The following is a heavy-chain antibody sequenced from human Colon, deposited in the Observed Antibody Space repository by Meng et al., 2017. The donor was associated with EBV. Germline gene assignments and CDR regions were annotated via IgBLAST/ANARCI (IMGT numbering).Heavy chain of an antibody. CDR2: IDHRGNT. CDR3: ARRGPSGNFSP. D-gene: IGHD3-10*01. J-gene: IGHJ5*02. CDR1: GGSFRDYY. V-gene: IGHV4-34*01. Sequence: WGAGLLKPSETLARSCAVLGGSFRDYYWTGIRHPPGKGLEWIGEIDHRGNTKYNPSLKSRVTISLDTSKKQFSLKVSSVTAADSAVYYCARRGPSGNFSPWSQGALVTVSS.